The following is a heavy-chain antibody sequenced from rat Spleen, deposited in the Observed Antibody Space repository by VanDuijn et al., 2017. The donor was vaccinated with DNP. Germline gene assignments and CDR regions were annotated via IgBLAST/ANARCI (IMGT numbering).Heavy chain of an antibody. V-gene: IGHV5-31*01. CDR2: ITSSGGSI. J-gene: IGHJ3*01. Sequence: EVQLVESGGDLVQPGRSLKLSCVASGFTFNNYWMTWIRQVPGKGLEWVASITSSGGSIYYPDSVKGRFTISRDNTKSTLYLQMDSLRSEDTANYYCTIDSYNSPFAYWGQGTLVTVSS. CDR3: TIDSYNSPFAY. D-gene: IGHD1-5*01. CDR1: GFTFNNYW.